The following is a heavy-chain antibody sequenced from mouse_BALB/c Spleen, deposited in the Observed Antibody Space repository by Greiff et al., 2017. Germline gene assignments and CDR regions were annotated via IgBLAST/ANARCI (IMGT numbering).Heavy chain of an antibody. Sequence: VHLVESGPGLVQPSQSLSITCTVSGFSLTSYGVHWVRQSPGKGLEWLGVIWSGGSTDYNAAFISRLSISKDNSKSQVFFKMNSLQANDTAIYYCARKGGYVYYAMDYWGQGTSVTVSS. V-gene: IGHV2-2*02. CDR3: ARKGGYVYYAMDY. D-gene: IGHD2-2*01. J-gene: IGHJ4*01. CDR1: GFSLTSYG. CDR2: IWSGGST.